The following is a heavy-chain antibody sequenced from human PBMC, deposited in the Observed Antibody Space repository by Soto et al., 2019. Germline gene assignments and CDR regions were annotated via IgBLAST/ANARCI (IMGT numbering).Heavy chain of an antibody. J-gene: IGHJ6*02. Sequence: GGSLRLSCAASGFTFDDYAMHWVRQAPGKGLEWVSGMSWNSGSIGYADSVKGRFTISRDNAKNSLYLQMNSLRTEDTALYYCAKDYNYYYYGMDVWGQGTTVTVSS. CDR2: MSWNSGSI. CDR1: GFTFDDYA. CDR3: AKDYNYYYYGMDV. V-gene: IGHV3-9*01.